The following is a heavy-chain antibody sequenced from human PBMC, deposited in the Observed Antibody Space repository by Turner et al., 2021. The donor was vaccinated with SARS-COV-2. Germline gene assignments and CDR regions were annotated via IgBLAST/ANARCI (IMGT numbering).Heavy chain of an antibody. D-gene: IGHD3-10*01. Sequence: VQLLESGGGLVQPGGSLSLSCAASGFTFRSHGMNWVRQAPGRGLEWVSGIVANNDKTYYGDSGRGRFTISRDNSKDTLYLQMNSLRVEDTAIYYCAKDRSWIGFDVWGQGTTVTVSS. CDR2: IVANNDKT. CDR1: GFTFRSHG. V-gene: IGHV3-23*01. CDR3: AKDRSWIGFDV. J-gene: IGHJ6*02.